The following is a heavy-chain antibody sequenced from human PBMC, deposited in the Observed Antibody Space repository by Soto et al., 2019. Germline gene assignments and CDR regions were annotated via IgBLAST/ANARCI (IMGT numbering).Heavy chain of an antibody. Sequence: GGSLRLSCTASGFTFGDYAMRWFRQAPGKGLEWVGFIRSKAYGGTTEYAASVKGRFTISRDDSKSIAYLQMNSLKTEDTAVYYCTRQATKNVLRYFDWFEPGAFDIWGQGTMVTVSS. D-gene: IGHD3-9*01. CDR2: IRSKAYGGTT. J-gene: IGHJ3*02. CDR1: GFTFGDYA. V-gene: IGHV3-49*03. CDR3: TRQATKNVLRYFDWFEPGAFDI.